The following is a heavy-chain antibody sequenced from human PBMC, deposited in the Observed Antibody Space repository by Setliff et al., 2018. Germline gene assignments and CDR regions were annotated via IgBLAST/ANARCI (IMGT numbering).Heavy chain of an antibody. Sequence: SETLSLTCAVSGASTTTYYWSWIRQPPGKGLEWIGYIYYSGSTYYNPSLKSRVTISVDTSENQFSVKLSSVTAADTAVYYCARHYGDSYSYYYIDVWGNGTTVTVSS. J-gene: IGHJ6*03. D-gene: IGHD4-17*01. CDR2: IYYSGST. CDR3: ARHYGDSYSYYYIDV. V-gene: IGHV4-59*04. CDR1: GASTTTYY.